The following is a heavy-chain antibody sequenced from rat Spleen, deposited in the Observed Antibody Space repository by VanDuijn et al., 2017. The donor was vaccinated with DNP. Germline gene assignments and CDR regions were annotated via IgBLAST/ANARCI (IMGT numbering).Heavy chain of an antibody. CDR2: MWGDGNT. J-gene: IGHJ3*01. V-gene: IGHV2-77*01. CDR1: GFSLTNYG. CDR3: ARASLAY. Sequence: QVQMKETGPGLVQTTQTLSVTCTVSGFSLTNYGVHWVRQAPGKGLEWMGIMWGDGNTNYSSALKSRLSISRDTSKSQVFLKMNSLQTEDTAMYFCARASLAYWGQGTLVTVSS. D-gene: IGHD1-12*01.